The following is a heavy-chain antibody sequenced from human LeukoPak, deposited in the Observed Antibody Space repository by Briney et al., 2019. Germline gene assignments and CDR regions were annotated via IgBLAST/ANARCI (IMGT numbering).Heavy chain of an antibody. J-gene: IGHJ6*04. CDR3: ARPLTIAAAGNYYYYYYYGMDV. V-gene: IGHV3-48*03. D-gene: IGHD6-13*01. CDR2: ISSSGSTI. CDR1: GFTFSSYE. Sequence: GGSLRLSCAASGFTFSSYEMNWVRQAPGKGLEWVSYISSSGSTIYYADSVKGRFTISRDNAKNSLYLQMNSLRAEDTAVYYCARPLTIAAAGNYYYYYYYGMDVWGKGTTVTVSP.